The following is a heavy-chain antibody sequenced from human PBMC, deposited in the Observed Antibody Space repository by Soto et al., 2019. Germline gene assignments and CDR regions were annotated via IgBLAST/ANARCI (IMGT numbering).Heavy chain of an antibody. Sequence: GGSLRLSCAASGFTFSNAWMNWVRQAPGKGLEWVGRIKSKTDGGTTDYAAPVKGRFTISRDDSKNTTVYYCARLIHCLTTACYFDYWGQGTLVTVSS. V-gene: IGHV3-15*07. CDR3: DY. CDR1: GFTFSNAW. J-gene: IGHJ4*02. D-gene: IGHD2-21*01. CDR2: IKSKTDGGTT.